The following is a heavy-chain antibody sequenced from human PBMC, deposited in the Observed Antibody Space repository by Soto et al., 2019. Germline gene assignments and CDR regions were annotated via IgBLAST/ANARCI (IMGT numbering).Heavy chain of an antibody. CDR2: VIPLFGAA. V-gene: IGHV1-69*01. J-gene: IGHJ5*02. CDR1: GGTLSSCG. Sequence: QVQLVQSGAEVKKPGSSVKVSCKASGGTLSSCGINWVRQAPGQGLEWMGGVIPLFGAANYAQKFQGRVTITADASTNIVYMELSSLRSEDTAVYYCAREQHDPYDSSGYYFNWFDPWGQGTLVTVSS. CDR3: AREQHDPYDSSGYYFNWFDP. D-gene: IGHD3-22*01.